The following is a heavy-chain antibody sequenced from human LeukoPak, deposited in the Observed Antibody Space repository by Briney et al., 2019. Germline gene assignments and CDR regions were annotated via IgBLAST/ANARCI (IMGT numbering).Heavy chain of an antibody. CDR3: ARGSHRRYSSSWYSL. CDR1: GFTFDDYG. D-gene: IGHD6-13*01. Sequence: PGGSLRLSCAASGFTFDDYGMSWVRQAPGKGLEWVSGINWNGGSTGYADSVKGRFTISRDNSKNTLYLQMGSLRTEDMAVFYCARGSHRRYSSSWYSLWGQGTLVTVSS. J-gene: IGHJ4*02. CDR2: INWNGGST. V-gene: IGHV3-20*04.